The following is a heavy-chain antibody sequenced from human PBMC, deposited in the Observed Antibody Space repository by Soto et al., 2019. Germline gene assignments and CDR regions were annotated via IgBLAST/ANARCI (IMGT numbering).Heavy chain of an antibody. CDR2: IKSQTDGATT. V-gene: IGHV3-15*02. CDR3: ATEFEH. CDR1: GFTFTNAW. J-gene: IGHJ5*02. Sequence: EVQLVESGGTLLKPGGSLRLSCAASGFTFTNAWMHWVRQAPGKGLEWVGRIKSQTDGATTDYAAPVKGRFTISRDDSKDTLYLQLNSLNNEDTAVYYCATEFEHWGPGTLVTVSS.